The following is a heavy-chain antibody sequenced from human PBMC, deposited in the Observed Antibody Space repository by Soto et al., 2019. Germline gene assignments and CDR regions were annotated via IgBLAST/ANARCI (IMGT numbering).Heavy chain of an antibody. CDR2: INAGNVNT. D-gene: IGHD5-12*01. Sequence: QVQLVQSGAEVKKPGASVKVSCKASGYTFTGYAILWVRQAPGQRLEWRGWINAGNVNTKYSQKFQGRVTITRDTSSITAYMDLSSLRSEDTAVYYWARAQNLEMATPWGQGTLVTVSS. J-gene: IGHJ4*02. V-gene: IGHV1-3*01. CDR1: GYTFTGYA. CDR3: ARAQNLEMATP.